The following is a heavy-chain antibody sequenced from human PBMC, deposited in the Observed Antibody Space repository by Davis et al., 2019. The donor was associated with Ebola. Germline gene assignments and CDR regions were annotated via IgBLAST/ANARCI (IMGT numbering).Heavy chain of an antibody. J-gene: IGHJ3*02. CDR2: IYYSGST. V-gene: IGHV4-59*12. Sequence: PSETLSLTCTVSGGSISSYYWSWIRQPPGKGLEWIGYIYYSGSTNYNPSLKSRVTISVDTSKNQFSLKLSSVTAADTAVYYCARGDEDGDAFDIWGQGTMVTVSS. CDR3: ARGDEDGDAFDI. CDR1: GGSISSYY.